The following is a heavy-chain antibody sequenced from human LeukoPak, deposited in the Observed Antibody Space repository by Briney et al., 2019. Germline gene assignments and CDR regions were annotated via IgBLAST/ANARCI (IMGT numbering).Heavy chain of an antibody. V-gene: IGHV1-69*01. D-gene: IGHD3-3*01. CDR3: ARVRYDFWSGYYGWFGP. CDR1: GGTFSSYA. J-gene: IGHJ5*02. CDR2: IIPIFGTA. Sequence: SVKVSCKASGGTFSSYAISWVRQAPGQGLEWMGGIIPIFGTANYAQKFQGRVTITADESTSTAYMELSSLRSEDTAVYYCARVRYDFWSGYYGWFGPWGQGTLVTVSS.